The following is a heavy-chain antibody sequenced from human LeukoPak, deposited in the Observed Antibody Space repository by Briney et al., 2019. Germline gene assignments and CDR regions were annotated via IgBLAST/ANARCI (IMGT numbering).Heavy chain of an antibody. CDR3: ARLSMGPGIIPFDY. J-gene: IGHJ4*02. CDR2: IYYSGST. V-gene: IGHV4-39*01. D-gene: IGHD3-10*01. CDR1: GDSISSSNCY. Sequence: SETLSLTCTVSGDSISSSNCYWGWIRQPPGKGLEWIGSIYYSGSTYYNPSLKSRVTIYVDTSKNQFPLKLASVAAADTAVYFCARLSMGPGIIPFDYWGQGTVVTVSS.